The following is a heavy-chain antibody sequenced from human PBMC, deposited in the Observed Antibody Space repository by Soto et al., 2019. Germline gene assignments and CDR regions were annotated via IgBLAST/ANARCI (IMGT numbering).Heavy chain of an antibody. Sequence: PGWSLRLSCACSGFTVSNNYMTWFRQAPGKGLEWVALLHIAGNTYYADSVRGRFTVSRDNSKNTFYLQIKSLVADDTAIYFCARGWGLSHFDSWGQGTLVTVSS. CDR2: LHIAGNT. J-gene: IGHJ4*02. V-gene: IGHV3-53*01. CDR3: ARGWGLSHFDS. D-gene: IGHD1-26*01. CDR1: GFTVSNNY.